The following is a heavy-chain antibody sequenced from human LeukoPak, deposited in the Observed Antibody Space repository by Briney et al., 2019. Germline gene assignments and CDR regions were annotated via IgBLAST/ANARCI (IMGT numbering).Heavy chain of an antibody. CDR3: ARRHGSYYAY. D-gene: IGHD1-26*01. V-gene: IGHV4-4*07. J-gene: IGHJ4*02. CDR2: IYAGGTA. CDR1: GGSISNYY. Sequence: PSETLSLTCTVSGGSISNYYWSWIRQSAGKGLEWIGRIYAGGTANYNPSLKSRVTMSGDTSKNQFSLKLSSVTAADTAVYYCARRHGSYYAYWGQGTLVTVSS.